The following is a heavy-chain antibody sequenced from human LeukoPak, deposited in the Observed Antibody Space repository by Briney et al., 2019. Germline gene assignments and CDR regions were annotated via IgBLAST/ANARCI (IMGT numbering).Heavy chain of an antibody. V-gene: IGHV4-4*02. CDR2: FHHSGST. D-gene: IGHD1-26*01. CDR3: ARNSGRYFSQDY. CDR1: GGSISSSNW. Sequence: SEPLSLTCAVSGGSISSSNWWSWVRQPPGEGLEWIGEFHHSGSTNYNPSLKSRVTISVDKSRNQFSLKLSSVTAADTAVYYCARNSGRYFSQDYWGQGALVTVSS. J-gene: IGHJ4*02.